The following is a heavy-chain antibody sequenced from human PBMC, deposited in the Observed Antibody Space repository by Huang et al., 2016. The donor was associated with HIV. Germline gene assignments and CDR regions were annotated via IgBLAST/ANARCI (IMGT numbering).Heavy chain of an antibody. V-gene: IGHV1-24*01. CDR3: EAGYDTYYDI. J-gene: IGHJ3*02. Sequence: QVQLVQSGAEVKKPGASVKVSCKVSGYTLTELSIHWVRQAPGKGLEWMGGLAPEHGETIYVQDFQGRVTMTEATSTDTAHRDMHSLRPEDTAVYYCEAGYDTYYDIWGQGTMVIASS. CDR2: LAPEHGET. D-gene: IGHD2-21*01. CDR1: GYTLTELS.